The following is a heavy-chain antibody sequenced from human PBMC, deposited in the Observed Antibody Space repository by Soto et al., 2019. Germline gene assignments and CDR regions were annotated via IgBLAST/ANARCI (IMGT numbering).Heavy chain of an antibody. CDR2: ISSSSSTI. V-gene: IGHV3-48*02. CDR1: GFNFSSYS. CDR3: AREYYDFWSGPHYYYGMDD. D-gene: IGHD3-3*01. Sequence: GGSLRLYCAASGFNFSSYSMNLVRHAPGKVLEWVSYISSSSSTIYYADSVKGRFTISRDNAKNSLYLQMNSLRDEDTAVYYCAREYYDFWSGPHYYYGMDDWGQGTTVTVSS. J-gene: IGHJ6*02.